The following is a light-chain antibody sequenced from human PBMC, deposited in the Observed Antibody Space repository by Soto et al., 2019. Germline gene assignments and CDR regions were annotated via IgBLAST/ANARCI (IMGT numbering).Light chain of an antibody. V-gene: IGKV1-6*01. CDR1: QAIKND. Sequence: ALPMTPSPSSLSASVGDRVPIPFRASQAIKNDLAWYQQKTGKAPKILIFAASSLKTGVPSRFSGSGSGSDFTLTISNLQPEDFATYYCLQFNTYPRTFGQGTKVDI. CDR2: AAS. J-gene: IGKJ1*01. CDR3: LQFNTYPRT.